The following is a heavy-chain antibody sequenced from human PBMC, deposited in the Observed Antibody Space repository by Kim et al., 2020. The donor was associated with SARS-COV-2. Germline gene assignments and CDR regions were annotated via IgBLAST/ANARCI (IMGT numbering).Heavy chain of an antibody. J-gene: IGHJ4*02. Sequence: ASVKVSCKASGFTFTFYSMHWVRQAPGEGLEWMGMINRSGGGTHYAQKLQGRVTMIGDTSTNTVYMALSSVRSDDTAVYYCAKEGGHWGQGTLVTVSS. CDR3: AKEGGH. CDR2: INRSGGGT. V-gene: IGHV1-46*01. D-gene: IGHD3-16*01. CDR1: GFTFTFYS.